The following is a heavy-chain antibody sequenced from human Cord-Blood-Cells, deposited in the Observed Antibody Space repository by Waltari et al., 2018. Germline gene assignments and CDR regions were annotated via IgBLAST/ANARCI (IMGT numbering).Heavy chain of an antibody. CDR3: ATAIVVVPAAKGLSNY. D-gene: IGHD2-2*01. Sequence: QVQLVQSGAEVKKPGASVKVSCKVSGYTLTELSMHWVRQAPGKGLEWMGGFDPEDGETIYSQKFQGRVTMTEDTSTDTAYMALSSLRSEDTAVYYCATAIVVVPAAKGLSNYWGQGTLVTVSS. V-gene: IGHV1-24*01. CDR2: FDPEDGET. CDR1: GYTLTELS. J-gene: IGHJ4*02.